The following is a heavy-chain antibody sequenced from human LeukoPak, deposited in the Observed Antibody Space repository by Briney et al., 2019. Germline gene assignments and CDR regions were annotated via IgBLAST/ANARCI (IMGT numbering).Heavy chain of an antibody. CDR1: GYTFTGYG. J-gene: IGHJ4*02. D-gene: IGHD3-3*01. CDR2: ISAYNGNT. V-gene: IGHV1-18*01. CDR3: ARVPLDYDFWSGYYPRYPLFDY. Sequence: ASVKVSCKASGYTFTGYGISWVRQAPGQGLEWMGWISAYNGNTNYAQKLQGRVTMTTDTSTSTAYMELRSLRSDDTAVYYCARVPLDYDFWSGYYPRYPLFDYWGQGTLVTVSS.